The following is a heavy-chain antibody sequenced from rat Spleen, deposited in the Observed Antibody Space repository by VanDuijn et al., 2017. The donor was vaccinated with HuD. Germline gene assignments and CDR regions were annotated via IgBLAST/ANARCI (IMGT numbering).Heavy chain of an antibody. CDR3: ARSAILRIVRDVMDA. D-gene: IGHD1-6*01. V-gene: IGHV3-3*01. Sequence: EVQLQESGPGLVKPSQSLSLTCSVPGYSITSNYWGWIRKFPGNKLEWMGYIDSAGSTNYNPSPKSRISITRDTSKNQFFLQVNSVTTEDTATYYCARSAILRIVRDVMDAWGQGTSVTVSS. CDR1: GYSITSNY. CDR2: IDSAGST. J-gene: IGHJ4*01.